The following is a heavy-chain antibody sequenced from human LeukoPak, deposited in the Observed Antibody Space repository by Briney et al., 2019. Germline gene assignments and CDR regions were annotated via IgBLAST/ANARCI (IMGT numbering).Heavy chain of an antibody. CDR1: GYTFTSYG. CDR3: AREDWLLDHAAFDI. V-gene: IGHV1-18*01. CDR2: ISAYNGNT. J-gene: IGHJ3*02. Sequence: GASVKVSCKASGYTFTSYGISWVRQAPGQGLEWMGWISAYNGNTNYAQKLQGRVTMTTDTSTSTAYMELRSLRSDDTAVYYCAREDWLLDHAAFDIWGQGTMVTVSS. D-gene: IGHD3/OR15-3a*01.